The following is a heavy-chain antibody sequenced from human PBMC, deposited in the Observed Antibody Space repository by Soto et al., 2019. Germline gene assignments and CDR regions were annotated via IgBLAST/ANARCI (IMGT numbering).Heavy chain of an antibody. CDR3: AREEVLVPAAILHYYYGMDV. Sequence: GGSLRLSCVASGIPVSSNYMTWVRQAPGKGLEWVSVLHSGGDTYYADSVKGRFTISRDNSKNTLYLQMNSLRAEDTAVYYCAREEVLVPAAILHYYYGMDVWGQGTTVTVSS. CDR1: GIPVSSNY. V-gene: IGHV3-53*01. CDR2: LHSGGDT. J-gene: IGHJ6*02. D-gene: IGHD2-2*01.